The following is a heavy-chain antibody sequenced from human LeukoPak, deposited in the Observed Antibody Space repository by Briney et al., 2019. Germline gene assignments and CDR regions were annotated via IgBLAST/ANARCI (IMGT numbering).Heavy chain of an antibody. CDR1: GYIFTSYG. CDR2: VSAYADNT. Sequence: ASVKVSCKASGYIFTSYGISWVRQAPGQGLEWVGWVSAYADNTNYVQKFQGRVTMTTDTSTSTAYMELRSLRSDAPAVYFCARDCIGCHGFDYWGQGTLVTVSS. J-gene: IGHJ4*02. V-gene: IGHV1-18*01. D-gene: IGHD2-15*01. CDR3: ARDCIGCHGFDY.